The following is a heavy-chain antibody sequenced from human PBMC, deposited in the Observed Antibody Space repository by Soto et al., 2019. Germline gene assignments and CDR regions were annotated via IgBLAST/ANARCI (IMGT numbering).Heavy chain of an antibody. V-gene: IGHV4-59*01. Sequence: LSLTCIVSGGSITSYHWSWIRQFPGKGLEWIAYTSYTGNTNYNPSLQSRVTISMDTSKNQLSLKLTSMTAADTAFYYCARGGGYCGSTSCHTYYFDYWGQGPLVTVSS. CDR1: GGSITSYH. D-gene: IGHD2-2*02. CDR2: TSYTGNT. J-gene: IGHJ4*02. CDR3: ARGGGYCGSTSCHTYYFDY.